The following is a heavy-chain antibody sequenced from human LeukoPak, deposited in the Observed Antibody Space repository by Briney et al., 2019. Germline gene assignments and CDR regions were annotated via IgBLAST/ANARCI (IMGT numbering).Heavy chain of an antibody. CDR3: ARGVDYYDSSGYYLDAFDF. CDR1: GYTFTGYY. V-gene: IGHV1-2*06. J-gene: IGHJ3*01. Sequence: GASVKVSCKASGYTFTGYYMHWVRQAPGQGLEWMGRINPNSGGTNYAQKFQGRVTMTRDTSISTAYMELSRLRSDDTAVYYCARGVDYYDSSGYYLDAFDFWGQGTMVTVSS. CDR2: INPNSGGT. D-gene: IGHD3-22*01.